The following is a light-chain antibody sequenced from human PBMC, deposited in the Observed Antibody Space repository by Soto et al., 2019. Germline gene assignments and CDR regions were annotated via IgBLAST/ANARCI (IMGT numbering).Light chain of an antibody. J-gene: IGKJ1*01. Sequence: DIQMTQSPSTLSASVGDRVTITCRASQSISSWLAWYQQKPGKAPKLLIYDASSLESGVPSRFSGSGSGTEFTLTISSLQPDDFATYYCQQYNSYTWTVGQGTMV. CDR2: DAS. V-gene: IGKV1-5*01. CDR1: QSISSW. CDR3: QQYNSYTWT.